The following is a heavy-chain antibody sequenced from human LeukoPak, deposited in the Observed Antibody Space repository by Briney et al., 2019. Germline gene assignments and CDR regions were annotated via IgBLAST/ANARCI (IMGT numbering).Heavy chain of an antibody. V-gene: IGHV1-18*01. CDR2: ISAYNGNT. CDR1: GYTFTSYG. D-gene: IGHD2-2*03. Sequence: ASVKVSCKASGYTFTSYGISWVRQAPGQGLEWMGWISAYNGNTNYAQKLQGRVTMTTDTSTSTAYLELRSLRSDDTAVYYCARDGFCSGTACYDYWGQGTLVTVSS. CDR3: ARDGFCSGTACYDY. J-gene: IGHJ4*02.